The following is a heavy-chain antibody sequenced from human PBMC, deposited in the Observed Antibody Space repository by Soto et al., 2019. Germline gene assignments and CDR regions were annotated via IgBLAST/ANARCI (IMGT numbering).Heavy chain of an antibody. D-gene: IGHD2-2*01. CDR3: ARDYLVVPHRVIDY. CDR2: INTDGSVA. V-gene: IGHV3-74*03. J-gene: IGHJ4*02. Sequence: GGSLILSCAASGLTFRSYWMHWVRQAPGKGLVWVSRINTDGSVAMYVDSVKGRFTISRDNAKNTLYLHMNSLRAEDTAVYYCARDYLVVPHRVIDYWGQGTLVTVSS. CDR1: GLTFRSYW.